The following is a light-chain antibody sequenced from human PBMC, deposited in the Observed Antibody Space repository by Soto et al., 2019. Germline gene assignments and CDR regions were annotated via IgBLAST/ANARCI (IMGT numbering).Light chain of an antibody. CDR1: SSDVGTYNL. CDR3: GSNVGRNTYV. J-gene: IGLJ1*01. V-gene: IGLV2-23*02. Sequence: QSVLTQPASVSGSPGQSITISCTGTSSDVGTYNLVSWYQQHPGKVPKLIIYEVFKRPSGISNRFSGSKSGNTASLTISGLQAEDEAFYQCGSNVGRNTYVFGTGTKVTVL. CDR2: EVF.